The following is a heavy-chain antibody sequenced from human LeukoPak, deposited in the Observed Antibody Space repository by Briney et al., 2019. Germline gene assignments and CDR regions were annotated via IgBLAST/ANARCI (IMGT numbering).Heavy chain of an antibody. J-gene: IGHJ4*02. CDR3: ANEIRPNDY. V-gene: IGHV1-69*13. CDR1: GYTFASYG. D-gene: IGHD4-17*01. Sequence: SVKVSCKASGYTFASYGISWVRQAPGQGLEWMGGIIPIFGTANYAQKFEGRVTITADESTSTAYMELSSLRSEDTAVYYCANEIRPNDYWGQGTLVTVSS. CDR2: IIPIFGTA.